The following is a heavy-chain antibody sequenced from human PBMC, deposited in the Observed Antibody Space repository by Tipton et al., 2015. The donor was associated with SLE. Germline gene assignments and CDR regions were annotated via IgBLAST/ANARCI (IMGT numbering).Heavy chain of an antibody. Sequence: TLSLTCTVSGGSISDYYWSWIRQPPGKGLEWIGYVYGSGSTHYNPSLTSRVTMSVDTSKNQFSLRLTSVTAADTAVYYCARRGALAAAGVYYYYGMDVWGQGTTVTVSS. CDR2: VYGSGST. CDR1: GGSISDYY. CDR3: ARRGALAAAGVYYYYGMDV. D-gene: IGHD6-13*01. J-gene: IGHJ6*02. V-gene: IGHV4-59*01.